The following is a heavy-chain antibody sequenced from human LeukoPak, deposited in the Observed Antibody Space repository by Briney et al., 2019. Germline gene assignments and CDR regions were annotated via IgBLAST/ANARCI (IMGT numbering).Heavy chain of an antibody. D-gene: IGHD6-19*01. Sequence: SQTLSLTCAVSGGSISSGGYSWSWIRQPPGKGLEWIGYIYHSGSTYYNPSLKSRVTISVDKSKNQFSLKLSSVTAADTAVYYCARDGAAVAGIFDYWGQGTLVTVSS. CDR1: GGSISSGGYS. J-gene: IGHJ4*02. CDR2: IYHSGST. V-gene: IGHV4-30-2*01. CDR3: ARDGAAVAGIFDY.